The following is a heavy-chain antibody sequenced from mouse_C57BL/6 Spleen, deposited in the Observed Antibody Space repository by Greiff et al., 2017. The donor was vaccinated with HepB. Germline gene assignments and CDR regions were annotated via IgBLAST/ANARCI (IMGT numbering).Heavy chain of an antibody. J-gene: IGHJ4*01. CDR2: IRNKANGYTT. D-gene: IGHD4-1*01. Sequence: EVQLVESGGGLVQPGGSLSLSCAASGFTFTDYYMSWVRQPPGKALEWLGFIRNKANGYTTEYSASVKGRFTISRDNSQSILYLQMNALRAEDSATYYCARSVTGYEGYAMDYWGQGTSVTVSS. V-gene: IGHV7-3*01. CDR3: ARSVTGYEGYAMDY. CDR1: GFTFTDYY.